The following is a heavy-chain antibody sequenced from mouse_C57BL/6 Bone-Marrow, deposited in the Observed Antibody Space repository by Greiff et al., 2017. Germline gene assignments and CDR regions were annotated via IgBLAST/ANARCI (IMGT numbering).Heavy chain of an antibody. CDR2: IDPSDRYT. V-gene: IGHV1-50*01. CDR3: ARGAWFAY. Sequence: VKLQQPGAELVKPGASVKLSCKASGYTFTSYWMQWVKQRPGQGLEWIGEIDPSDRYTNSNQKFKGKATLPVDTSSSTAYMQLSSLTAEDSAVYYCARGAWFAYGGQGTLVTVAA. CDR1: GYTFTSYW. J-gene: IGHJ3*01.